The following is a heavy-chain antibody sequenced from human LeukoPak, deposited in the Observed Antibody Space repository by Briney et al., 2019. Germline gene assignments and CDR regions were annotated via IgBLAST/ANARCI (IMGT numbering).Heavy chain of an antibody. J-gene: IGHJ4*02. V-gene: IGHV3-7*01. CDR2: INQDGSQK. Sequence: PSETLSLTCTVSDGSISSYYWSWIRQPPGKGLEWVANINQDGSQKYYVGSVKGRFTISRDNAKDSLFLQMNSLRTEDTAVYYCAGNHHWGQGTLVTVSS. CDR3: AGNHH. D-gene: IGHD4-23*01. CDR1: DGSISSYY.